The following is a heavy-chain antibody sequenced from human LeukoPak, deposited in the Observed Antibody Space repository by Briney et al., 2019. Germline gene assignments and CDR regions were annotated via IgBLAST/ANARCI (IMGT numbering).Heavy chain of an antibody. Sequence: GGSLRLSCAASGFTFSSYSMNWVRQAPGKGLEWVSSISSSSSYIYYADSVKGRFTISRDNAKNSLYLQMNGLRAEDTAVYYCARDLPYSSGWYGYYYYMDVWGKGTTVTISS. V-gene: IGHV3-21*01. J-gene: IGHJ6*03. D-gene: IGHD6-19*01. CDR1: GFTFSSYS. CDR2: ISSSSSYI. CDR3: ARDLPYSSGWYGYYYYMDV.